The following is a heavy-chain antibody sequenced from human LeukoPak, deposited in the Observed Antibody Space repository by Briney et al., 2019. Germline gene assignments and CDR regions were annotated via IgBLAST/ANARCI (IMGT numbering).Heavy chain of an antibody. V-gene: IGHV3-23*01. J-gene: IGHJ4*02. Sequence: GGTLRLSCAASGFTFSSYGMSWVRQAPGKGLEWVSAISGSGGSTYYADSVKGRFTISRDNSKNTLYLQMNSLRAEDTAVYYCAKVTMDSGYDPYYYDSSGYYEIGYWGQGTLVTVSS. CDR2: ISGSGGST. CDR3: AKVTMDSGYDPYYYDSSGYYEIGY. CDR1: GFTFSSYG. D-gene: IGHD3-22*01.